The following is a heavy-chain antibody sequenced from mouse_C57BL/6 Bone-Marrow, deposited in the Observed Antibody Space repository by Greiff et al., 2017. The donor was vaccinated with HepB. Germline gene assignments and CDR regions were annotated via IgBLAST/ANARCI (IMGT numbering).Heavy chain of an antibody. CDR3: ARCRGFAY. CDR1: GYTFTDYY. CDR2: INHYNGGT. J-gene: IGHJ3*01. V-gene: IGHV1-19*01. Sequence: VQLQQSGPVLVKPGASVTMSCKASGYTFTDYYMNWVTQRHGKRLEWIGVINHYNGGTSYNQKFKGKATLTVDKSSSTAYMELNSLTSEDSAVYYCARCRGFAYWGQGTLVTVSA.